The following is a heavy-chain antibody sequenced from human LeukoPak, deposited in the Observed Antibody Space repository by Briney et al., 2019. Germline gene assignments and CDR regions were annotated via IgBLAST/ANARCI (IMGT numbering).Heavy chain of an antibody. Sequence: PGGSLRLSCAASGFTFSSYEMNWVRQAPGEGLGGGANIKQDGSEKYYVDSVKGRFTISRDNAKNSLYLQMNSLRAEDTAVYYCARDEIVATTKANYYYYMDVWGKGTTVTISS. CDR2: IKQDGSEK. CDR3: ARDEIVATTKANYYYYMDV. CDR1: GFTFSSYE. D-gene: IGHD5-12*01. V-gene: IGHV3-7*01. J-gene: IGHJ6*03.